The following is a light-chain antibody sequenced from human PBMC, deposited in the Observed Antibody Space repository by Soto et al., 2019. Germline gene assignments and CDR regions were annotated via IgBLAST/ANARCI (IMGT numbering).Light chain of an antibody. CDR2: EVT. CDR1: SSDIGSYNY. CDR3: CSYRSSRTWV. V-gene: IGLV2-14*01. Sequence: QSALTQPASVSGSPGQSITISCTGTSSDIGSYNYVSWYQQCPGKAPRLLIYEVTNRPSGVSNRFSGSKSGNTASLTISGLQAEDDADYYCCSYRSSRTWVFGGGTKLT. J-gene: IGLJ3*02.